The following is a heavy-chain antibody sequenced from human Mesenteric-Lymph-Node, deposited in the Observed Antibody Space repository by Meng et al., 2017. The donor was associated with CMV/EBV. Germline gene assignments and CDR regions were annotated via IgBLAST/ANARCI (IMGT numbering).Heavy chain of an antibody. V-gene: IGHV4-39*07. CDR1: GGSISSSSYY. CDR2: IYYSGGT. CDR3: ARGRYSSSWYSNGNWFDP. Sequence: SETLSLTCTVSGGSISSSSYYWGWIRQPPGKGLEWIGSIYYSGGTYYNPSLKSRVTISVDTSKNQFSLKLSSVTAADTAVYYCARGRYSSSWYSNGNWFDPWGQGTLVTVSS. D-gene: IGHD6-13*01. J-gene: IGHJ5*02.